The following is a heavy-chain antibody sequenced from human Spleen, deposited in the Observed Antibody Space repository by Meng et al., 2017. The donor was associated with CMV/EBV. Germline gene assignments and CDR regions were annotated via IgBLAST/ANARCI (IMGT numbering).Heavy chain of an antibody. CDR2: IYYSGST. D-gene: IGHD3-10*01. Sequence: LETLSLTCTVSGGSISSSSYYWGWIRQPPGKGLEWIGSIYYSGSTYYNPSLKSRVTISVDTSKNQCSLKLNSVTAADTAVYYCAREGWFGDRYGMDVWGQGATVTVSS. V-gene: IGHV4-39*07. CDR3: AREGWFGDRYGMDV. J-gene: IGHJ6*02. CDR1: GGSISSSSYY.